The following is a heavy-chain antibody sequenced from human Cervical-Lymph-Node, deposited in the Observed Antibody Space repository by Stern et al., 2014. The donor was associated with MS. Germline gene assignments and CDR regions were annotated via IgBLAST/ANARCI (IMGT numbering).Heavy chain of an antibody. D-gene: IGHD1-7*01. CDR3: ARGNWNYEGMGY. CDR2: ILYDGNKK. Sequence: VQLVESGGGLVQPGRSLRLSCAASGFTFSNYGMHWVRQAPGKGLEWLAVILYDGNKKYYADSVKGRFTISRDNSKNTLFLQMSSLTAEDTALYYCARGNWNYEGMGYWGQGTLVTVSS. V-gene: IGHV3-33*08. CDR1: GFTFSNYG. J-gene: IGHJ4*02.